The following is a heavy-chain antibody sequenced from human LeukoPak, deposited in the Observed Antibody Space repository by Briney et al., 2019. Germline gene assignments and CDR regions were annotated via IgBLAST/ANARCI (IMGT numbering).Heavy chain of an antibody. CDR3: TRVGYIDEGIDY. Sequence: PGGSLRLSCAASGFTFSSYWMSWVRQAPGKGLEWVANIKQDGSEKYYVDSVKGRFTTSRDNAKNSLYLQMNSLRAEDTAIYYCTRVGYIDEGIDYWGQGTLVTVSS. CDR1: GFTFSSYW. V-gene: IGHV3-7*04. D-gene: IGHD5-24*01. J-gene: IGHJ4*02. CDR2: IKQDGSEK.